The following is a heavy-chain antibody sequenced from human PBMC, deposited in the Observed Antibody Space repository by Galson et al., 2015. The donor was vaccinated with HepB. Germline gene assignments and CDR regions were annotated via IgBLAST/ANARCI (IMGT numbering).Heavy chain of an antibody. CDR1: GFTFSSYW. CDR3: ARGALWWDHYWYFDL. D-gene: IGHD2-21*01. V-gene: IGHV3-74*01. J-gene: IGHJ2*01. Sequence: SLRLSCAASGFTFSSYWMHWVRQAPGKGLVWVSRINSDGSSTSYADSVKGRFTISRDNAKNTLYLQMNSLRAEDTAVYYCARGALWWDHYWYFDLWGRGTLVTVSS. CDR2: INSDGSST.